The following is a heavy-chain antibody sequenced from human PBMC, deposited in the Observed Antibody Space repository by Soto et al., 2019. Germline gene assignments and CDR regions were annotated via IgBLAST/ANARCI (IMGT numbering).Heavy chain of an antibody. CDR1: GGTFSSYA. D-gene: IGHD3-3*01. Sequence: GASVKVSCKASGGTFSSYAISWVRQAPGQGLEWMGGIIPIFGTANYAQKFQGRVTITADESTSTAYMELSSLRSEDTAVYYCARDLRADFWSGGGMDVWGQGTTVTVSS. J-gene: IGHJ6*02. V-gene: IGHV1-69*13. CDR3: ARDLRADFWSGGGMDV. CDR2: IIPIFGTA.